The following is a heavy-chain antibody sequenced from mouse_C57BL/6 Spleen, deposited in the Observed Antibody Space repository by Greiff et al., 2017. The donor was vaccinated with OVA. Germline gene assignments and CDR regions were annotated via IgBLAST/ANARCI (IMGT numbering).Heavy chain of an antibody. CDR1: GYTFTSYW. CDR2: INPSNGGT. CDR3: ASHYYGSDWYFDV. J-gene: IGHJ1*03. Sequence: QVHVKQPGTELVKPGASVKLSCKASGYTFTSYWMHWVKQRPGQGLEWIGNINPSNGGTNYNEKFKSKATLTVDKSSSTAYMQLSSLTSEDSAVYYCASHYYGSDWYFDVWGTGTTVTVSS. D-gene: IGHD1-1*01. V-gene: IGHV1-53*01.